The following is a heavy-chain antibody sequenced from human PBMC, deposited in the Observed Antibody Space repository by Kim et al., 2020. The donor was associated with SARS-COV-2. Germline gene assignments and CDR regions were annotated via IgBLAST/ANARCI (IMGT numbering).Heavy chain of an antibody. V-gene: IGHV1-46*01. D-gene: IGHD1-26*01. Sequence: RNCAPKFQGRLTMTGDTSTGTVYMDLSSLGSEDTAVYYCARGVGHTFDIWGQGTLVTVSS. J-gene: IGHJ3*02. CDR2: R. CDR3: ARGVGHTFDI.